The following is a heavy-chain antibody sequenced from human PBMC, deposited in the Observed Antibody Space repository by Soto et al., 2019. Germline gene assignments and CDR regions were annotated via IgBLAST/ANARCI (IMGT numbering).Heavy chain of an antibody. CDR3: AKGWAALDR. D-gene: IGHD2-15*01. CDR2: MKEDGSQK. J-gene: IGHJ5*02. CDR1: GFTFSNYW. V-gene: IGHV3-7*01. Sequence: EVQLVESGGGLVQPGGSLRLSCAASGFTFSNYWMTWVRQAPGKGLEWVANMKEDGSQKNYLDSVKGRFTISRDNAKKSLYLQMDNRRAEDTATYYCAKGWAALDRWGQGALVTVSS.